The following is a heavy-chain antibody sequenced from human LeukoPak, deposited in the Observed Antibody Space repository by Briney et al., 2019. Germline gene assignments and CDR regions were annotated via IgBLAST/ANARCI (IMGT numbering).Heavy chain of an antibody. J-gene: IGHJ2*01. D-gene: IGHD5-18*01. Sequence: GESLKISCKGSGYSFTSYWIGWARQMPGKGLEWMGIIYPGDSDTRYSPSFQGQVTISADKSISTAYLQWSSLKASDTAMYYCASTTTAMVTLPDWYFDLWGRGTLVTVSS. V-gene: IGHV5-51*01. CDR2: IYPGDSDT. CDR1: GYSFTSYW. CDR3: ASTTTAMVTLPDWYFDL.